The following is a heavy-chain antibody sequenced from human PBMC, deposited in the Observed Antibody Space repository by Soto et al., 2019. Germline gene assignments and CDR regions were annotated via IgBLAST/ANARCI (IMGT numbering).Heavy chain of an antibody. J-gene: IGHJ4*02. CDR3: ARGGSGTYHV. CDR2: IYYRGST. V-gene: IGHV4-31*02. D-gene: IGHD3-10*01. Sequence: SETLSLTCSVSDDSITGGGYYWSWIRQHPARGLEWIGSIYYRGSTYYNPSLRSRGTISLDPSQARLSLRLTSLTAADTATYYCARGGSGTYHVWGQGTLVTVSS. CDR1: DDSITGGGYY.